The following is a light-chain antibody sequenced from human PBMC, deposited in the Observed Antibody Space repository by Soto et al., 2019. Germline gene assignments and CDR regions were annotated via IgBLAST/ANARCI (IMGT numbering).Light chain of an antibody. CDR2: AAS. V-gene: IGKV1-39*01. J-gene: IGKJ2*01. CDR1: QSISSY. Sequence: DIQMTQSPSSLSASVGDRVTINCRASQSISSYLNWYQQKPGKAPKLLIYAASSLQSGVPSSFSGSGSGTAFTITISSMQPEDFATYYCQQSYRTPYTLIQVTTLEIK. CDR3: QQSYRTPYT.